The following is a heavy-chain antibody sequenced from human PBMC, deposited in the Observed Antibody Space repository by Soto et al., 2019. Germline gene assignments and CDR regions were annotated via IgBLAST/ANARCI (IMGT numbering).Heavy chain of an antibody. CDR3: AREKWAAAGGINWFDP. D-gene: IGHD6-13*01. Sequence: SQTLSLTCAVSGASVSSNTVAWNWIRQSPSRGLEWLGRSYYRSKWYNDYAVSVKSRITINPDTSRNQFSLQLNSVTPEDTAVYYCAREKWAAAGGINWFDPWGQGTLVTVSS. V-gene: IGHV6-1*01. J-gene: IGHJ5*02. CDR1: GASVSSNTVA. CDR2: SYYRSKWYN.